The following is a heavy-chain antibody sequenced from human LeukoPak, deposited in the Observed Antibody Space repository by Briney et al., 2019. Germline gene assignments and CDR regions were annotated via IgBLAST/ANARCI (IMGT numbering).Heavy chain of an antibody. D-gene: IGHD1-26*01. J-gene: IGHJ3*02. Sequence: GGSVPLSCAASGFTFSSYWMSWVRQAPGKGLEWLANIKQDGSEKYYVDSVKGRFTISRDNPKNSLYLQMNSLRAEDTAVYYCARYSGSYRAFDIWGEGTRVTVSS. CDR3: ARYSGSYRAFDI. CDR1: GFTFSSYW. CDR2: IKQDGSEK. V-gene: IGHV3-7*05.